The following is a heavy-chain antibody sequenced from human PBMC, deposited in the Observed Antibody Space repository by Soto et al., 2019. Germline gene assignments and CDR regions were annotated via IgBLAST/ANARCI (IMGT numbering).Heavy chain of an antibody. CDR3: AKVKRIAVAGTRNAFDI. Sequence: EVQLLESGGGLVQPGGSLRLSCAASGFTFSSYAMSWVRQAPGKGLEWVSAVSGSGGSTYYADSVKGRFTISRDNSKNTLYLQMNSLRAEDTAVYYCAKVKRIAVAGTRNAFDIWGQGTMVTVSS. D-gene: IGHD6-19*01. CDR1: GFTFSSYA. J-gene: IGHJ3*02. CDR2: VSGSGGST. V-gene: IGHV3-23*01.